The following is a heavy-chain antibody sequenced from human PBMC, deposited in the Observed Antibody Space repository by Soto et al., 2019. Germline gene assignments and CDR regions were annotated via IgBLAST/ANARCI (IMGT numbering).Heavy chain of an antibody. CDR1: GFSLSTLGTC. D-gene: IGHD2-21*01. CDR3: ARIPHYSDSYYMDY. J-gene: IGHJ4*02. Sequence: SGPTLVNPTQTLTLTCTFSGFSLSTLGTCVTWIHQPPGKALEWLALINWDNNKYYSTSLKTRLTISRDTSKNQVVLTMTNVDPVDTATYYCARIPHYSDSYYMDYWGQGTLVTVSS. V-gene: IGHV2-70*01. CDR2: INWDNNK.